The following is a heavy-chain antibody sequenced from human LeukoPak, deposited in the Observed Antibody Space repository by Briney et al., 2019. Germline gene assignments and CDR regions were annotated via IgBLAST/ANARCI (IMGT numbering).Heavy chain of an antibody. D-gene: IGHD2-2*01. Sequence: GGSLRLSCVASGFTYRIYIMNWVRPAPGKGLEWVSSIISSSSYIYYTDSVKGLFTISRDNAKNSLYRQMNSLRAEDTAVYYWATDKQLLDYWGQGTLVTVSS. V-gene: IGHV3-21*01. CDR3: ATDKQLLDY. CDR1: GFTYRIYI. J-gene: IGHJ4*02. CDR2: IISSSSYI.